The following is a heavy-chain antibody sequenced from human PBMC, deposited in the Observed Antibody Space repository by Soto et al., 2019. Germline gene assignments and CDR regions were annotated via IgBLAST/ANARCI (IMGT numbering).Heavy chain of an antibody. CDR1: GFTFSSYA. J-gene: IGHJ6*03. CDR3: AKASSVSSTSPNYYYYMDV. V-gene: IGHV3-23*01. D-gene: IGHD2-2*01. Sequence: GVLRLSCAASGFTFSSYAMSWVRQAPGKGLEWVSAISGSGGSTYYADSVKGRFTISRDNSKNTLYLQMNSLRAEDTAVYYCAKASSVSSTSPNYYYYMDVWGKGTTVTVS. CDR2: ISGSGGST.